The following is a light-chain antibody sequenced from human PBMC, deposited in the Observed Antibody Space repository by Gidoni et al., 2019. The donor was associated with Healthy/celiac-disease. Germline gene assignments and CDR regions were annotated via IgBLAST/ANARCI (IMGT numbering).Light chain of an antibody. CDR1: HIFSSTY. J-gene: IGKJ1*01. Sequence: HIFSSTYLAWYQQKPGQAPRLLIYGASSRATGIPDRFSGSGSGTDFTLTISRLEPEDFAVYYCQQYGSSPWTFGQGTKVEIK. CDR2: GAS. V-gene: IGKV3-20*01. CDR3: QQYGSSPWT.